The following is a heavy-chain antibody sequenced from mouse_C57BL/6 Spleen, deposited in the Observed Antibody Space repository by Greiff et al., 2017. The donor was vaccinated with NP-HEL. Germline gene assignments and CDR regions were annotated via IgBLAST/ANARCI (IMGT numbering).Heavy chain of an antibody. V-gene: IGHV5-6*01. CDR2: ISSGGSYT. CDR1: GFTFSSYG. J-gene: IGHJ2*01. D-gene: IGHD1-1*01. Sequence: EVHLVESGGDLVKPGGSLKLSCAASGFTFSSYGMSWVRQTPDKRLEWVATISSGGSYTYYPDSVKGRFTISRDNAKNTLYLQMSSLKSEDTAMYYCARHPITTVVATDFDYWGQGTTLTVSS. CDR3: ARHPITTVVATDFDY.